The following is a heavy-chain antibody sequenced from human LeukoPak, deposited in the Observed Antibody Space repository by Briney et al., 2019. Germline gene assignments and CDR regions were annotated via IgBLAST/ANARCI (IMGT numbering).Heavy chain of an antibody. J-gene: IGHJ4*02. D-gene: IGHD6-13*01. CDR2: IYYSGST. CDR1: GGSISSSSYY. Sequence: PSETLSLTCTVSGGSISSSSYYWGWIRQPPGKGLEWIGSIYYSGSTYYNPSLKSRVTISVDTSKNQFSLKLSSVTAADTAVYYCARETPLEAAEMYYFDYWGQGTLVTVSS. V-gene: IGHV4-39*07. CDR3: ARETPLEAAEMYYFDY.